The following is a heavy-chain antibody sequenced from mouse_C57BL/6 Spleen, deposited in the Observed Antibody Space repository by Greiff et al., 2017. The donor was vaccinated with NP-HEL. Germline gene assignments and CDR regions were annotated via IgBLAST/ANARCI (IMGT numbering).Heavy chain of an antibody. CDR2: IDPNSGGT. Sequence: QVQLQQPGAELVKPGASVKLSCKASGYTFTSYWMHWVKQRPGRCLEWIGRIDPNSGGTKYNEKFKSKATLTVDKPSSTAYMQLSSLTSEDSAVYYCARDWDYGSSYAGAMDYWGQGTSVTVSS. CDR1: GYTFTSYW. CDR3: ARDWDYGSSYAGAMDY. D-gene: IGHD1-1*01. V-gene: IGHV1-72*01. J-gene: IGHJ4*01.